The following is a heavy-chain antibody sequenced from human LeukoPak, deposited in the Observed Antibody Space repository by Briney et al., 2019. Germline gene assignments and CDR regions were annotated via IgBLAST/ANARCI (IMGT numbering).Heavy chain of an antibody. Sequence: GGSLRLSCAASGFSFSSYAMSWVRPAPGKGLEWVSTISGSGGNTYYADSVKGRFTISRDNSKNTLYLQMNSLRAEDTAVYYCAKDKVGDGNNFGYWGQGTLVTDSS. CDR3: AKDKVGDGNNFGY. J-gene: IGHJ4*02. CDR2: ISGSGGNT. D-gene: IGHD5-24*01. V-gene: IGHV3-23*01. CDR1: GFSFSSYA.